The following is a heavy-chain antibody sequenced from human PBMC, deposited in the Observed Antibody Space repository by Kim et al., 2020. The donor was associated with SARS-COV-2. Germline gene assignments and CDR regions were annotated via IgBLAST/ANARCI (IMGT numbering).Heavy chain of an antibody. J-gene: IGHJ4*02. D-gene: IGHD6-6*01. CDR2: INHSGST. V-gene: IGHV4-34*01. Sequence: SETLSLTCAVYGGSFSGYYWSWIRQPPGKGLEWIGEINHSGSTNYNPSLKSRVTISVDTSKNQFSLKLSSVTAADTAVYYCARGPIAARSPRFSYWGQGTLVTVSS. CDR1: GGSFSGYY. CDR3: ARGPIAARSPRFSY.